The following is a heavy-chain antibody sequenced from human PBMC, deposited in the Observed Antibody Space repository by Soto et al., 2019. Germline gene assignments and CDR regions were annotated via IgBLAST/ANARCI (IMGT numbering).Heavy chain of an antibody. CDR3: ARGPMVRGVI. CDR1: GESSGGYY. V-gene: IGHV4-34*01. J-gene: IGHJ4*01. Sequence: QVQLQQWGAGLLKPSETLSLTCAVYGESSGGYYWTWIRQPPGKGLEWIGEIKHSGSSNYNPSLKSRVTMSLDTSRNQFFLKVRSVTAADTAVYYCARGPMVRGVIWGQGTLVTVSS. D-gene: IGHD3-10*01. CDR2: IKHSGSS.